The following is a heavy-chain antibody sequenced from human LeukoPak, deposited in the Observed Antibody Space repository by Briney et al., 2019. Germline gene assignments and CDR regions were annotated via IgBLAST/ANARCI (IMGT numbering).Heavy chain of an antibody. CDR3: ARVIWIVGATNRWFDP. J-gene: IGHJ5*02. CDR2: INPSGGST. V-gene: IGHV1-46*01. Sequence: GASVKVSCKASGYTFTSYYMHWVRQAPGQGLEWMGIINPSGGSTIYAQKFQGRITMTRDTSTSTAYMELSRLRSDDTAVYYCARVIWIVGATNRWFDPWGQGTLVTVSS. D-gene: IGHD1-26*01. CDR1: GYTFTSYY.